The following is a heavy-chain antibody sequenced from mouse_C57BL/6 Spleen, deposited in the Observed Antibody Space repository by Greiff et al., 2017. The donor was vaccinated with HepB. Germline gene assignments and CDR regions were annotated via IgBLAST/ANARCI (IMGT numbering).Heavy chain of an antibody. CDR1: GYTFTDYN. CDR3: ARELGAWFAY. J-gene: IGHJ3*01. D-gene: IGHD4-1*01. Sequence: EVHLVESGPELVKPGASVKIPCKASGYTFTDYNMDWVKQSHGKSLEWIGDINPNNGGTIYNQKFKGKATLTVDKSSSTAYMELRSLTSEDTAVYYCARELGAWFAYWGQGTLVTVSA. CDR2: INPNNGGT. V-gene: IGHV1-18*01.